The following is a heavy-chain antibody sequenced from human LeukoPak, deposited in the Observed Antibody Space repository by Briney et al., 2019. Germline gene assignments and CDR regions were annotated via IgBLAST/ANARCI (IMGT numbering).Heavy chain of an antibody. CDR1: GFTFSSYA. Sequence: GGSLRLSCAASGFTFSSYAMNWVRQAPGKGLEWVSSISRSSNYIYYADSVKGRFTISRDNAKNSLYLQMNSLRAEDTAVYYCARELTYTDYWGQGTLVTVSS. CDR2: ISRSSNYI. V-gene: IGHV3-21*01. CDR3: ARELTYTDY. J-gene: IGHJ4*02. D-gene: IGHD3-9*01.